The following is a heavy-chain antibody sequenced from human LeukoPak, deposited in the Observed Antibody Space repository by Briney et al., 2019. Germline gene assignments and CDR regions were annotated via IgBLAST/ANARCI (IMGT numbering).Heavy chain of an antibody. J-gene: IGHJ6*02. V-gene: IGHV1-2*02. CDR2: FNPNSGGT. CDR3: ARGYGVYDYYYFYGMDV. D-gene: IGHD5/OR15-5a*01. CDR1: GYIFTGYY. Sequence: GSVKVSCKASGYIFTGYYMHWVRQAPGQGLEWMGGFNPNSGGTNFAQKFQGRVTLTRDTSISTAYMELSRPRSDDTAMYYCARGYGVYDYYYFYGMDVWGQGTTVTVSS.